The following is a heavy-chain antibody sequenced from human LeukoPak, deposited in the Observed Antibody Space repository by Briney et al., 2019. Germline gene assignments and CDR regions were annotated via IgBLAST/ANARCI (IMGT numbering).Heavy chain of an antibody. Sequence: GESLKISLKGSEFSFTTSLSAWVRRMPGRGLEDMAIIYPADGDTRSSPSFQGQVTISAATSISPASLQCSRLTASDTAMYFCARLRSGYGSGSFDYWGQGTLITVSS. J-gene: IGHJ4*02. CDR2: IYPADGDT. CDR1: EFSFTTSL. V-gene: IGHV5-51*01. D-gene: IGHD3-10*01. CDR3: ARLRSGYGSGSFDY.